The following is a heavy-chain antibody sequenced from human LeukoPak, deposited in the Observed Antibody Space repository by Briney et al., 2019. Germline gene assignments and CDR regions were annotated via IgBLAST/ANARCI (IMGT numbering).Heavy chain of an antibody. V-gene: IGHV3-30*03. J-gene: IGHJ6*02. CDR2: ISYDGSNK. Sequence: PGGSLRLSCAASGFTFSSYGMHWVRQAPGKGLEWVAVISYDGSNKYYADSVKGRFTISRDNSKNTLYLQMNSLRAEDTAVYYCASYYLGYYYYGMDVWGQGTTVTVSS. CDR3: ASYYLGYYYYGMDV. D-gene: IGHD7-27*01. CDR1: GFTFSSYG.